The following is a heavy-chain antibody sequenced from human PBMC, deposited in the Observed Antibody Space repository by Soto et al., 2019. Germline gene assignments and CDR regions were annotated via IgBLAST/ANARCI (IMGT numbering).Heavy chain of an antibody. V-gene: IGHV1-8*01. CDR1: GYTFTSYD. D-gene: IGHD6-13*01. CDR2: MNPNSGNT. CDR3: ARGSRIAADGAFDI. Sequence: ASVKVSCKASGYTFTSYDINWVRQATGQGLEWMGWMNPNSGNTGYAQKFQGRGTMTRNTSISTAYMELSSLRSEDTAVYYCARGSRIAADGAFDIWGQGTMVTVSS. J-gene: IGHJ3*02.